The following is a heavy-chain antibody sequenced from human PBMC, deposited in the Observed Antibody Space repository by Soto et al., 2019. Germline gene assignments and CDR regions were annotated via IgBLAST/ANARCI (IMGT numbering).Heavy chain of an antibody. Sequence: QVQLVQSGAEVKKPGSSVKVSCKASGGTFSSYAVSWVRQAPGQGLEWMGGIIPVFGTPNYAQKFQGRVTTTADESTSTDYMEVRSRTAEDTAVNYCARDRDIVSMCLFYYYGMDVWGQGSTVTVYS. CDR3: ARDRDIVSMCLFYYYGMDV. CDR2: IIPVFGTP. J-gene: IGHJ6*02. CDR1: GGTFSSYA. V-gene: IGHV1-69*01. D-gene: IGHD5-12*01.